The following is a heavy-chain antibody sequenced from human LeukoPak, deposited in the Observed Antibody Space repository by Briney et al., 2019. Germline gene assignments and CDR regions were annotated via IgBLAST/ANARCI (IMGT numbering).Heavy chain of an antibody. V-gene: IGHV1-18*01. CDR2: ISAYNGNT. D-gene: IGHD3-3*01. Sequence: ASVKVSCKASGYTFTSYGISWVRQAPGQGLEWMGWISAYNGNTNYAQKLQGRVTMTTDTSTSTAYMELRSLRSDDTAVYYCARVPAGGITNFGVEGVDWFDPWGQGTLVTVSS. CDR3: ARVPAGGITNFGVEGVDWFDP. CDR1: GYTFTSYG. J-gene: IGHJ5*02.